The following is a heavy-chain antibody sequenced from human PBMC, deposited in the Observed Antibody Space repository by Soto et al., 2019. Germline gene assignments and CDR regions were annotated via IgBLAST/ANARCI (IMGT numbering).Heavy chain of an antibody. CDR1: GGSISRYY. CDR3: ARDGYYYDSSGYQSVYYFDY. D-gene: IGHD3-22*01. V-gene: IGHV4-59*01. CDR2: IYFSGST. J-gene: IGHJ4*02. Sequence: SETLSLTCTVSGGSISRYYWSWIRQPPGKGLEWIGYIYFSGSTNYNPSLKSRVTISVDTSKNQFSLKLSSVTAADTAVYYCARDGYYYDSSGYQSVYYFDYWGQGTRVTVSS.